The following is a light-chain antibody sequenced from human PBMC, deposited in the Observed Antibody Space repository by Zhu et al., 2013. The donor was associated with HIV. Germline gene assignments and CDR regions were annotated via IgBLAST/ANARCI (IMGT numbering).Light chain of an antibody. CDR3: CAYAGGDYFRV. CDR2: EVT. CDR1: SVDPGAYSL. V-gene: IGLV2-23*02. J-gene: IGLJ3*02. Sequence: QSALTQPAAMSGSLGQSITISCSGTSVDPGAYSLVSWYQQRPGEPPKVTIYEVTKRPSWISDRFSGSKSGTTASLTISGLQADDEADYFCCAYAGGDYFRVFGGGTKVTVL.